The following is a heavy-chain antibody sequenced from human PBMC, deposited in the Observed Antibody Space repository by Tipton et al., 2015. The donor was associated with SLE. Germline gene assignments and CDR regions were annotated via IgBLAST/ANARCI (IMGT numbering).Heavy chain of an antibody. J-gene: IGHJ4*02. CDR1: GGSITSSGYY. Sequence: TLSLTCTVSGGSITSSGYYWGWIRQPPGKGLEWIGSIYYSGSTYYNPSLKSRVTISVDTSKNQFSLKLSSVTAADTAVYYCARSPRGGGYYPYYFDYWGQGTLVTVSS. CDR3: ARSPRGGGYYPYYFDY. CDR2: IYYSGST. D-gene: IGHD3-3*01. V-gene: IGHV4-39*07.